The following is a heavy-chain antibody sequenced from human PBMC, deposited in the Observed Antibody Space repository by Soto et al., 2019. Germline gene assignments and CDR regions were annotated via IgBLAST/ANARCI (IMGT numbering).Heavy chain of an antibody. CDR1: GFTFYNSC. D-gene: IGHD2-15*01. J-gene: IGHJ6*02. CDR2: IKRNSDGGRT. Sequence: DVQLVESGGGLVKPGGSLRLSCAASGFTFYNSCMNWVRQAPWKGLEWVGRIKRNSDGGRTDYAAPVKHRFNISRDDSENTLYLQMNSLKPEDTAVYYCTTGSVEGVWGQGTTVSVSS. V-gene: IGHV3-15*07. CDR3: TTGSVEGV.